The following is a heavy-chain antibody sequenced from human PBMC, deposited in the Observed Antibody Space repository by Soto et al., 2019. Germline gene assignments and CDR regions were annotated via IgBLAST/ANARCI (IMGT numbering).Heavy chain of an antibody. CDR2: MNPNSGNT. D-gene: IGHD3-3*01. CDR1: GYTFTNFG. J-gene: IGHJ6*02. Sequence: GASVKVSCKASGYTFTNFGISWVRQAPEQRLEWMGWMNPNSGNTGYAQKFQGRVTMTRNTSISTAYMELSSLRSEDTAVYYCARKPLMLRFLVLVEKPMDVWGQGTTVTVSS. CDR3: ARKPLMLRFLVLVEKPMDV. V-gene: IGHV1-8*01.